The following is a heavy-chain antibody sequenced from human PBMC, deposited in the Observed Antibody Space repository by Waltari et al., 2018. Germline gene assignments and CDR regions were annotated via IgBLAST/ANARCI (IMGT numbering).Heavy chain of an antibody. CDR3: AKDRYSSGWSHFDY. Sequence: QVQLVESGVGVVQPGRSLRLSCAASGFTFSSYGMHWVRQAPGKGLEWVAVISYDGSNKYYADSVKGRFTISRDNSKNTLYLQMNSLRAEDTAVYYCAKDRYSSGWSHFDYWGQGTLVTVSS. D-gene: IGHD6-19*01. CDR1: GFTFSSYG. V-gene: IGHV3-30*18. J-gene: IGHJ4*02. CDR2: ISYDGSNK.